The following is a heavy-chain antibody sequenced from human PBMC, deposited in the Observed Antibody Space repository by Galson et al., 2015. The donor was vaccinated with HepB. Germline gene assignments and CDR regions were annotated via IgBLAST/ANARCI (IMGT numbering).Heavy chain of an antibody. V-gene: IGHV3-53*04. CDR1: GFTVSSNY. D-gene: IGHD3-22*01. CDR3: ARGPRYYYDSSGPGYFDY. J-gene: IGHJ4*02. CDR2: IYSGTST. Sequence: SLRLSCAASGFTVSSNYMSWVRQAPGKGLEWVSIIYSGTSTYYADSVRGRFTISRYNFKNTLYLQMNSLRAEDTAVYYRARGPRYYYDSSGPGYFDYWGQGTLVTVSS.